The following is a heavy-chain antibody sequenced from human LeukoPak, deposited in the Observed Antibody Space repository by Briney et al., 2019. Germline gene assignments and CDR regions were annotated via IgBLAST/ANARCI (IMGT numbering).Heavy chain of an antibody. J-gene: IGHJ4*02. Sequence: PSETLSLTCTVSGGSISSYYWSWIRQPPGKGLEWIGYIYYSGSTTYNPSLKSRVTISVDTSKNQFSLKLSSVTAADTAVCYCARSGYYGREFDYWGQGTLVTVSS. CDR2: IYYSGST. CDR1: GGSISSYY. D-gene: IGHD3-3*01. CDR3: ARSGYYGREFDY. V-gene: IGHV4-59*01.